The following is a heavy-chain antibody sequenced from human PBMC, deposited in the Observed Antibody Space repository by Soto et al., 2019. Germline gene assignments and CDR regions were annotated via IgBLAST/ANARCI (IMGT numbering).Heavy chain of an antibody. CDR3: AREFLYGSGSERGYYYYGMDV. D-gene: IGHD3-10*01. CDR1: GYTFTGYY. Sequence: ASVKVSCKASGYTFTGYYMHWVRQAPGQGPEWMGWINPNSGGTNYAQKFQGWVTMTRDTSISTAYMELSRLRSDDTAVYYCAREFLYGSGSERGYYYYGMDVWGQGTTVTVSS. J-gene: IGHJ6*02. CDR2: INPNSGGT. V-gene: IGHV1-2*04.